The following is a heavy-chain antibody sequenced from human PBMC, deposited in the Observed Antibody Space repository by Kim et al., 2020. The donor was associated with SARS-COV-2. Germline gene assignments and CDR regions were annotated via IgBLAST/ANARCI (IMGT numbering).Heavy chain of an antibody. D-gene: IGHD5-18*01. CDR2: INTNTGNP. J-gene: IGHJ5*02. CDR3: ARCRYSYGPNWFDP. V-gene: IGHV7-4-1*02. CDR1: GYTFTSYA. Sequence: ASVKVSCKASGYTFTSYAMNWVRQAPGQGLEWMGWINTNTGNPTYAQGFTGRFVFSLDTSVSTAYLQISSLNAEDTAVYYCARCRYSYGPNWFDPWGQGTLVTVSS.